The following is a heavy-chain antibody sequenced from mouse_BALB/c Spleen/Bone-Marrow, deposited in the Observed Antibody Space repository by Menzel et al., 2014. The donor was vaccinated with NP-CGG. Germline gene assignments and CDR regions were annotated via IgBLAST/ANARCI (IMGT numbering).Heavy chain of an antibody. CDR1: GYTFTSYN. CDR2: IYPGNGDT. CDR3: ARWLRKGFDY. D-gene: IGHD2-2*01. J-gene: IGHJ2*01. Sequence: QQSGAELVKPGASVKMSCKASGYTFTSYNMHWVKQTPGQGLEWIGAIYPGNGDTSYNQKFKGKATLTADKSSSTAYMQLSSLTSEDSAVYYCARWLRKGFDYWGQGTTLTVSS. V-gene: IGHV1-12*01.